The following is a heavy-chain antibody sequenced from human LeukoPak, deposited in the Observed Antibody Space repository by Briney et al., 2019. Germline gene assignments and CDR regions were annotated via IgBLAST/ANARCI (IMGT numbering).Heavy chain of an antibody. J-gene: IGHJ4*02. D-gene: IGHD4-17*01. Sequence: SVKVSCKASGGTFSSYAISWVRQAPGQGLEWMGGIIPIFGTANYTQKFQGRVTITADESTSTAYMELSSLRSEDTAVYYCAGDYGDYGGFDYWGQGTLVTVSS. CDR1: GGTFSSYA. CDR3: AGDYGDYGGFDY. CDR2: IIPIFGTA. V-gene: IGHV1-69*13.